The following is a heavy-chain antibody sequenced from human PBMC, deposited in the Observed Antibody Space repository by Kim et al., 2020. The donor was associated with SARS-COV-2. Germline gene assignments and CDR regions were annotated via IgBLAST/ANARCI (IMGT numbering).Heavy chain of an antibody. Sequence: GGSLRLSCAASGFTVSSNYMSWVRQAPGKGLEWVSVIYSGVRTYYADSVKGRFTISRDNSKNTLYLQMNSLRAEDTAVYYCASRPNTGEYYFDFWGQGTL. CDR2: IYSGVRT. CDR1: GFTVSSNY. V-gene: IGHV3-66*01. D-gene: IGHD3-16*01. J-gene: IGHJ4*02. CDR3: ASRPNTGEYYFDF.